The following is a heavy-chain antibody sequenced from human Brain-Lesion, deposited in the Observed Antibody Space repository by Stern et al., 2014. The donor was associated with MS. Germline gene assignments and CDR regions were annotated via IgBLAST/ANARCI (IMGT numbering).Heavy chain of an antibody. CDR1: GYTFTGQY. J-gene: IGHJ6*02. Sequence: VQLVESGAEVKKPGASVKISCKASGYTFTGQYIYWVRQAPEQGLEWMGWINPDSGDTHYAQRFHGRVTMTRDTSISTAYMELSSLISDDTAVYYCARGYYGLDVWGQGTTVTVSS. V-gene: IGHV1-2*02. CDR2: INPDSGDT. CDR3: ARGYYGLDV.